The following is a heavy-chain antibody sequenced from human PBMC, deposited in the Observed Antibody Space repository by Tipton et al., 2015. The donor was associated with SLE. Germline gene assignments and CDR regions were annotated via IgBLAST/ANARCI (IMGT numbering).Heavy chain of an antibody. V-gene: IGHV4-59*10. J-gene: IGHJ4*02. CDR1: SGSFSGYC. D-gene: IGHD3-22*01. Sequence: TLSLTCAVYSGSFSGYCWSWIRQPAGKGLEWLGQIYSSGTTKDNPSLRSRLTISADTSKSQFSLRLTSVTAADTAMYFCAAYDSNGYYSPAAFEYWGQGILVTVSS. CDR3: AAYDSNGYYSPAAFEY. CDR2: IYSSGTT.